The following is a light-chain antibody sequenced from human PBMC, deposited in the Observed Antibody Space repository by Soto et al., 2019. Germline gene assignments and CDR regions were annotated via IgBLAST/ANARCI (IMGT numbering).Light chain of an antibody. CDR2: DVS. CDR3: QQRSDWPLT. Sequence: EIVLTQSPGILSLSPGERATLSCRASQSVSNDFLAWYQQKPGQAPRLLIYDVSNRASGIPARFSGSGSETDFTLTISSLEPEDFAVYYCQQRSDWPLTFGQGTRLEIK. J-gene: IGKJ5*01. CDR1: QSVSNDF. V-gene: IGKV3-11*01.